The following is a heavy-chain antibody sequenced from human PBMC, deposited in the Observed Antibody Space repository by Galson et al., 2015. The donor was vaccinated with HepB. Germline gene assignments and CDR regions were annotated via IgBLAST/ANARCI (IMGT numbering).Heavy chain of an antibody. Sequence: PALVKPTQTLTLTCTFSGFSLSTSGVGVGWIRQPPGKALEWLALIYWDDDKRYSPSLKSRLTITKDTSKNQVVLTMTNMDPVDTATYYCARTTGVAVAGGFHYYMDVWGKGTTVTVSS. CDR1: GFSLSTSGVG. CDR2: IYWDDDK. V-gene: IGHV2-5*02. J-gene: IGHJ6*03. D-gene: IGHD6-19*01. CDR3: ARTTGVAVAGGFHYYMDV.